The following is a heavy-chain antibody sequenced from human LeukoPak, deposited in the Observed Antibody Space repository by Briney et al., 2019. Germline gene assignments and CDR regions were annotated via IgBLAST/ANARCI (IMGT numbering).Heavy chain of an antibody. CDR3: ARGLEMATD. CDR2: IYYSGST. CDR1: GGSISSYY. D-gene: IGHD5-24*01. J-gene: IGHJ4*02. Sequence: SETLFLTCTVSGGSISSYYWSWIRQPPGKGLEWIGYIYYSGSTNYNPSLKSRVTISVDTSKNQFSLKLSSVTAADTAVYYCARGLEMATDWGQGTLVTVSS. V-gene: IGHV4-59*01.